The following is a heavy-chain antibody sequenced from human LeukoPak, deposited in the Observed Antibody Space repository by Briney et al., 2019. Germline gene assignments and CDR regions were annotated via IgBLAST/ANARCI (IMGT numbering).Heavy chain of an antibody. CDR3: ANYRSSSSHY. V-gene: IGHV3-23*01. CDR1: GFTLSTYG. J-gene: IGHJ4*02. Sequence: GGSLRLSCAPSGFTLSTYGMTWVRQAPGKGLEWVSGISGSGDNTYYADSVKGRFTVSRDISKNTLYLQMNSLRDEDTAIYCCANYRSSSSHYWGQGTLVTVSS. CDR2: ISGSGDNT. D-gene: IGHD6-6*01.